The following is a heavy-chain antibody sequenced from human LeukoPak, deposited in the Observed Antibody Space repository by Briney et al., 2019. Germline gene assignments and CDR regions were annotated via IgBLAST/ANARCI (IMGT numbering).Heavy chain of an antibody. Sequence: SETLSLTCTVSGYSISSGYYWAWTRQPPGKGLEWIGSIYHSGSTYYNPSLKSRVTISVDTSKNQFSLKLSSVTAADTAVYYCARTSPWELKYYFDYWGQGTLVTVSS. J-gene: IGHJ4*02. CDR1: GYSISSGYY. D-gene: IGHD1-7*01. CDR3: ARTSPWELKYYFDY. CDR2: IYHSGST. V-gene: IGHV4-38-2*02.